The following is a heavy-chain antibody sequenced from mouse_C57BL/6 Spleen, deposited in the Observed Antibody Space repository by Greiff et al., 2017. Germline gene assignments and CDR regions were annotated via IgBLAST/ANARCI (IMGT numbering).Heavy chain of an antibody. CDR1: GYTFTSYW. V-gene: IGHV1-64*01. D-gene: IGHD1-1*02. CDR2: IHPNSGST. J-gene: IGHJ4*01. Sequence: QVQLQQPGAELVKPGASVKLSCKASGYTFTSYWMHWVKQRPGQGLEWIGMIHPNSGSTNYNEKFKSKATLTVDKSSSTAYMQLSSLTSEDSAVYYCARREALLWCYAMDYWGQGTSVTVSA. CDR3: ARREALLWCYAMDY.